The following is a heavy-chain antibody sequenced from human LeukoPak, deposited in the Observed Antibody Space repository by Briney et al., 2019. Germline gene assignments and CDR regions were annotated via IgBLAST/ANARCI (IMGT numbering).Heavy chain of an antibody. CDR3: ARGGGLDV. CDR2: INHNGNVN. CDR1: GLTFNNAW. D-gene: IGHD3-16*01. V-gene: IGHV3-7*03. J-gene: IGHJ6*02. Sequence: GGSLRLSCAASGLTFNNAWMNWVRQAPGKGLEWVASINHNGNVNYYVDSVKGRFPISRENAKNSLYLQMSHLRAEDTAVYFCARGGGLDVWGQGATVTVYS.